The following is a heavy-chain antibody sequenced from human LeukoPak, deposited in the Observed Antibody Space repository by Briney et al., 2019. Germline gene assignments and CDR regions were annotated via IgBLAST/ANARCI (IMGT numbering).Heavy chain of an antibody. D-gene: IGHD3-10*01. CDR3: ARRGPPPYGSGSYESVWFDP. Sequence: SETLSLTCTVSGGSISSYYWSWIRQPPGKGPEWIGYIYYSGSTNYNPSLKSRVTISVDTSKNQFSLKLSSVTAADTAVYYCARRGPPPYGSGSYESVWFDPWGQGTLVTVSS. J-gene: IGHJ5*02. CDR1: GGSISSYY. V-gene: IGHV4-59*08. CDR2: IYYSGST.